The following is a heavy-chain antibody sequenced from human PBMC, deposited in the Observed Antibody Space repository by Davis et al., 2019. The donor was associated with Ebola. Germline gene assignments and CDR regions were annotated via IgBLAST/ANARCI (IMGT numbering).Heavy chain of an antibody. CDR3: AKDGGLPHIPAASPYYYYMDV. J-gene: IGHJ6*03. V-gene: IGHV3-30*02. CDR2: IRYDGSNK. D-gene: IGHD2-2*01. CDR1: GFTFSDYY. Sequence: GESLKISCAASGFTFSDYYMDWVRQAPGKGLKWVAFIRYDGSNKYYADSVKGRFTISRDNSKNTLYLQMNSLRAEDTAVYYCAKDGGLPHIPAASPYYYYMDVWGKGTTVTVSS.